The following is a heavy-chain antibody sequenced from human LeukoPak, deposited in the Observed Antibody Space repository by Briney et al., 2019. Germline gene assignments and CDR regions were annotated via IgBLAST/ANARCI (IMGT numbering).Heavy chain of an antibody. D-gene: IGHD3-22*01. J-gene: IGHJ4*02. CDR3: ARTGDYYDSSGYYHKRFDY. V-gene: IGHV1-46*01. Sequence: ASVKVSCKASGYTFTSYYMHWVRQAPGQGLEWMGIINPSGGSTSYAQKFQGRVTMTRDMSTSTVYMELSSLRSEDTAVYYCARTGDYYDSSGYYHKRFDYWGQGTLVTVSS. CDR1: GYTFTSYY. CDR2: INPSGGST.